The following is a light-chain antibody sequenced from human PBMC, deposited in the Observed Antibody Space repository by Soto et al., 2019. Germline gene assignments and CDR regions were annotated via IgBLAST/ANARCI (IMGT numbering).Light chain of an antibody. CDR1: SRDVGGYNY. J-gene: IGLJ2*01. CDR2: DVS. V-gene: IGLV2-14*03. CDR3: SSYTSSTTVL. Sequence: QSVLTQPASVSGSPGQSITISCTGTSRDVGGYNYVSWYQQHPGKAPKLMIYDVSDRPSGVSNRFSGSKSGNTASLTISGLQAEDEADYYCSSYTSSTTVLFGGGTKLTVL.